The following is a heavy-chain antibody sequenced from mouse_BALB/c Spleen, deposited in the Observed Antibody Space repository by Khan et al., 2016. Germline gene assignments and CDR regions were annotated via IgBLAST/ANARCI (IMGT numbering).Heavy chain of an antibody. V-gene: IGHV1-61*01. Sequence: QVQLQQPGTELVRPGASVKLSCKASGYSFTRYWMNWVKQRPGQGLEWIGMIHPSDSESRLNPKFKDKATLTVDNSSSIAYMQLSSPTSEDSAVYYCTRSAYGNHPYYAMDYWGQGTSVTVSS. CDR3: TRSAYGNHPYYAMDY. J-gene: IGHJ4*01. D-gene: IGHD2-1*01. CDR1: GYSFTRYW. CDR2: IHPSDSES.